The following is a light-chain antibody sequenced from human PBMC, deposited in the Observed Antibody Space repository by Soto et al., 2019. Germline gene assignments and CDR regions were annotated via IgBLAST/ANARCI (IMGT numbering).Light chain of an antibody. CDR2: DAS. Sequence: DIQMTQSPSTLSASVGDRVTITCRASQSISSWLAWYQQKPGKAPKLLIYDASSLESGVPSRFSGSGSGTEFTLTITSLRPEDFGVYYCQQYRSWPRTFGQGTKVDI. J-gene: IGKJ1*01. CDR3: QQYRSWPRT. CDR1: QSISSW. V-gene: IGKV1-5*01.